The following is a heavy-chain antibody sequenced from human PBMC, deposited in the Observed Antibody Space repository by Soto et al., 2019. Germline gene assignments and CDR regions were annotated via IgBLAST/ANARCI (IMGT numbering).Heavy chain of an antibody. J-gene: IGHJ2*01. D-gene: IGHD3-10*01. CDR3: TTDSRGLASSLPAGYFDL. Sequence: EVQLVESGGGLVKPGGSLRLSCAASGFTFSNAWMSWVRQAPGKGLEWVGRIKSKTDGGTTDYAAPVKGRFTISRDDSHNTRYRQMNSLKTADTAVYYCTTDSRGLASSLPAGYFDLWDRGCLVTVAS. CDR2: IKSKTDGGTT. V-gene: IGHV3-15*01. CDR1: GFTFSNAW.